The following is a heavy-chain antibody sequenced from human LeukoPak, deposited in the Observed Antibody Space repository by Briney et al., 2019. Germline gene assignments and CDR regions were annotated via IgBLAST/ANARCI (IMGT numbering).Heavy chain of an antibody. Sequence: GASVKVSCKASGGTFSSYAISWVRQAPGQGLEWMGWISAYNGNTNYAQKLQGRVTMTTDTSTSTAYMELRSLRSDDTAVYYCARDRPPDGSSRRVTNYGMDVWGQGTTVTVSS. J-gene: IGHJ6*02. CDR2: ISAYNGNT. V-gene: IGHV1-18*01. CDR3: ARDRPPDGSSRRVTNYGMDV. D-gene: IGHD2-2*01. CDR1: GGTFSSYA.